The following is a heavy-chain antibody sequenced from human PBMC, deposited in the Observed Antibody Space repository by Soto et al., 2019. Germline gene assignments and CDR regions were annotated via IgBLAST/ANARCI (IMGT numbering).Heavy chain of an antibody. Sequence: PGGSLILSCAASGFTVGSNYMSWVRQAPGKGLEWVSVIYSGGSTYYADSVKGRFTISRDNSKNTLYLQMNSLRAEDTAVYYCARGGRITMIVGVWGGPFDYWGQGTLVTVSS. D-gene: IGHD3-22*01. CDR1: GFTVGSNY. CDR3: ARGGRITMIVGVWGGPFDY. CDR2: IYSGGST. V-gene: IGHV3-66*01. J-gene: IGHJ4*02.